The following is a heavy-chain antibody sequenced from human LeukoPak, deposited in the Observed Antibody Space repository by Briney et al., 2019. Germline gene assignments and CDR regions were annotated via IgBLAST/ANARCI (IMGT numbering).Heavy chain of an antibody. CDR2: ISSDGGNE. V-gene: IGHV3-30*02. J-gene: IGHJ6*02. D-gene: IGHD6-13*01. Sequence: GGSLRLSCAPSGFSFSSYGMHWVRQAPGKGLEWVASISSDGGNENYADSVKGRFTISRDNSKNTLYLQMSSLRGDDTGMYFCAKDSSTSNYYYGLDVWGQGTTVTVSS. CDR1: GFSFSSYG. CDR3: AKDSSTSNYYYGLDV.